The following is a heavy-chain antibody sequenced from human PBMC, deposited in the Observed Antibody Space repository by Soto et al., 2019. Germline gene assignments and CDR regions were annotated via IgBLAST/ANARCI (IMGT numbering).Heavy chain of an antibody. D-gene: IGHD3-10*01. J-gene: IGHJ5*02. Sequence: SVKVSCKASGGTVSSYAISWVRQAPGQGLEWMGGIIPIFGTASYAQKVQGRVTITADESTSTAYMELSSLRSEDTAVYYCARGSYYYGSGSYYNFNWFDPWGQGTQVTLSS. CDR3: ARGSYYYGSGSYYNFNWFDP. CDR2: IIPIFGTA. V-gene: IGHV1-69*13. CDR1: GGTVSSYA.